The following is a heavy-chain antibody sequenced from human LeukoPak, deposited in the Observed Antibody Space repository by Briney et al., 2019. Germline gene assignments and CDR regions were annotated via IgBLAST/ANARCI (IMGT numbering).Heavy chain of an antibody. J-gene: IGHJ2*01. CDR1: GGSISSGDYY. CDR2: IYHSGST. CDR3: ARGPQRAYYDFWSGARYFDL. V-gene: IGHV4-30-2*01. Sequence: SETLSLTCTVSGGSISSGDYYWSWIRQPPGKGLEWIGYIYHSGSTYYNPSLKSRVTISVDRSKNQFSLKLSSVTAADTAVYYCARGPQRAYYDFWSGARYFDLWGRGTLVTVSS. D-gene: IGHD3-3*01.